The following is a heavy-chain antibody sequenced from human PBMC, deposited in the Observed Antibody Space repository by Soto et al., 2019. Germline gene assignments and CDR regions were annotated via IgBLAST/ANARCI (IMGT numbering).Heavy chain of an antibody. CDR3: ARVDYSNYYFDY. CDR1: GGSISSNY. CDR2: IHYSGST. J-gene: IGHJ4*02. D-gene: IGHD4-4*01. V-gene: IGHV4-59*12. Sequence: TSETLSLTCTVSGGSISSNYWSWIRQPPGKGLEWIGNIHYSGSTYYNPSLKSRVTISVDTSKNQFSLKLSSVTAADTAVYYCARVDYSNYYFDYWGQGTLVTVSS.